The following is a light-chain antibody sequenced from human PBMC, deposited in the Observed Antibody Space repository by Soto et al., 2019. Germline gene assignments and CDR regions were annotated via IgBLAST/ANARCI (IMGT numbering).Light chain of an antibody. CDR3: QQYGSSPS. Sequence: EVVLTQSPGTLSLSPGERATLSCRASQSVSSNYLAWYQQKPGQAPRLLIYGASSRATGIPDRFSGSGSGTDFTLTISRLEPEDFAVYYCQQYGSSPSFGGGTMVAIK. V-gene: IGKV3-20*01. CDR2: GAS. J-gene: IGKJ4*01. CDR1: QSVSSNY.